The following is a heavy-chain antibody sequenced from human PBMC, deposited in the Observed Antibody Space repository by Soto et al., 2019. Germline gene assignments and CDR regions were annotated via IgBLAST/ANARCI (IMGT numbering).Heavy chain of an antibody. J-gene: IGHJ6*03. V-gene: IGHV4-59*01. CDR2: IYYSGST. D-gene: IGHD3-3*01. Sequence: SETLSLTCTVSGGSISSYYWSWIRQPPGKGLEWIGYIYYSGSTNYNPSLKSRVTISVDTSKNQFSLKLSSVTAADTAVYYCARERDDFWSAPGRYYYYMDVWGKGTTVTVSS. CDR3: ARERDDFWSAPGRYYYYMDV. CDR1: GGSISSYY.